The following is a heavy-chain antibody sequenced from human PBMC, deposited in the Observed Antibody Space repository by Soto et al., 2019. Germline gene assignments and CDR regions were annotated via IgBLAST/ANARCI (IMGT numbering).Heavy chain of an antibody. CDR3: ARPYCSGGSCYSGADAFDI. Sequence: GGSLRLSCVASGFTFGAFAMSWVRQAPGKGLEWVSGIGSCSSYTYTAPSVKGRFTISRDNAKNSLYLQMNSLRAEDTAVYYCARPYCSGGSCYSGADAFDIWGQGTMVTVSS. D-gene: IGHD2-15*01. CDR1: GFTFGAFA. V-gene: IGHV3-21*01. CDR2: IGSCSSYT. J-gene: IGHJ3*02.